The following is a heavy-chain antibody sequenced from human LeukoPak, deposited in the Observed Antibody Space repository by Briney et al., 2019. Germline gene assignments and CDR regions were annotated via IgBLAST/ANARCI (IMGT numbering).Heavy chain of an antibody. CDR1: GFTFSSYR. CDR2: ISSSSSYI. V-gene: IGHV3-21*01. CDR3: ARIVAGKFSVSDY. Sequence: GGSLRLSCAASGFTFSSYRMNWVRQAPGKGLEWVSSISSSSSYIYYADSVKGRFTISRDNAKNSLYLQMNSLRAEDTAVYYCARIVAGKFSVSDYWGQGTLVTVSS. J-gene: IGHJ4*02. D-gene: IGHD6-19*01.